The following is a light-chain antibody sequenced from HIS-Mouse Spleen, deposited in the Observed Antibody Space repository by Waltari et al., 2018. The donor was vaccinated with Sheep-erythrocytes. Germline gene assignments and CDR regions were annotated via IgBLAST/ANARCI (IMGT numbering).Light chain of an antibody. J-gene: IGLJ2*01. CDR1: SRDVGSYNL. Sequence: QSALTQPASVSESPGQSIAISCTGTSRDVGSYNLVSWYQQHPGKAPKLMIYEGSKRPSGVSNRFSGSKSGNTASLTISGLQAEDEADYYCCSYAGSSTFHVVFGGGTKLTVL. V-gene: IGLV2-23*03. CDR2: EGS. CDR3: CSYAGSSTFHVV.